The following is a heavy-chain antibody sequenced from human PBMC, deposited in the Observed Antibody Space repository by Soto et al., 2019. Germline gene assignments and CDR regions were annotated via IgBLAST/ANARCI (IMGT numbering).Heavy chain of an antibody. CDR3: VKGERGAS. D-gene: IGHD3-16*01. CDR1: GFTFNHYV. CDR2: ISSGGDGT. V-gene: IGHV3-23*01. Sequence: GGSLRLSCAASGFTFNHYVMSWVRQAPGKGPEWVSSISSGGDGTYYADSVKGRFTISRDNSKSTLYLQMNSLKTEDTAVFYCVKGERGASWGQGTLVTVSS. J-gene: IGHJ5*02.